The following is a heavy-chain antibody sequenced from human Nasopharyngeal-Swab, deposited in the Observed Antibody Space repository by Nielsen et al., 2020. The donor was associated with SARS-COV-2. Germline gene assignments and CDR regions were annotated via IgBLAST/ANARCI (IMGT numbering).Heavy chain of an antibody. D-gene: IGHD4-23*01. J-gene: IGHJ4*02. CDR1: GGSISSSSYY. CDR3: ARDPRGYGGSPPFDY. CDR2: IYYSGST. Sequence: SETLSLTCTVSGGSISSSSYYWGWIRQPPGKGLEWIGSIYYSGSTYYNPSLKSRVTISVDTSKNQFSLKLSSVTAADTAVYYCARDPRGYGGSPPFDYWGQGTLVTVSS. V-gene: IGHV4-39*07.